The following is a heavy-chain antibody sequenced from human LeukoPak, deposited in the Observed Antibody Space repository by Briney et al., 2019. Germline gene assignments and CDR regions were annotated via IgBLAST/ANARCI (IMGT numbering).Heavy chain of an antibody. CDR2: ISPYNGNT. D-gene: IGHD6-13*01. CDR1: GYTFTTYG. Sequence: ASVTVSCKTSGYTFTTYGISWVRQAPGQGLEWMGWISPYNGNTNYAQSLQGRVTMTTDTSTSTAYMELGSLRSDDTAVYYCARDQSTSWYSGSDPWGQGTLVTVSS. V-gene: IGHV1-18*01. J-gene: IGHJ5*02. CDR3: ARDQSTSWYSGSDP.